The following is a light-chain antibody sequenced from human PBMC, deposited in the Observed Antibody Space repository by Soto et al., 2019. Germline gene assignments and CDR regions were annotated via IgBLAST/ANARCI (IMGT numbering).Light chain of an antibody. J-gene: IGLJ1*01. CDR1: SSDVGGYNY. CDR2: EVN. Sequence: QSVLTQPPSASGFPGQSVTISCTGTSSDVGGYNYVSWYQHHPGKAPKLIIHEVNMRPSGVPNRFSGSKSVNTASLTVSGLQAEDEADYYCSSYAGIYNYLFGTGTKVT. CDR3: SSYAGIYNYL. V-gene: IGLV2-8*01.